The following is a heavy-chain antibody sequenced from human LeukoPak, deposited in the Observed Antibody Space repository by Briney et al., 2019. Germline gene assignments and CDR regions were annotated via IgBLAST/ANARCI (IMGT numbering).Heavy chain of an antibody. D-gene: IGHD3-22*01. CDR2: ISYSGNT. V-gene: IGHV4-31*11. CDR3: ARRGSGFSPGFDY. J-gene: IGHJ4*02. CDR1: GGSFSGYY. Sequence: SETLSLTCAVYGGSFSGYYWSWIRQHPGKGLEWIGYISYSGNTYYNPSLESRLIISVDTSANQFSLTLTSMTAADTAVYYCARRGSGFSPGFDYWGRGTLVTVSS.